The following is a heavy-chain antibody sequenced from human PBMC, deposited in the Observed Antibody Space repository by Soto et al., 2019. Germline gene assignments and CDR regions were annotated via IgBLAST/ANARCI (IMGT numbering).Heavy chain of an antibody. Sequence: SVKVSCKASGGTFSSYTISWVRQAPGQGLEWMGRIIPILGIANYAQKFQGRVTITADKSTSTAYMELSSLRSEDTAVYYCARAPYYYDSSGYYSNSNFDYWGQGTLVTVSS. V-gene: IGHV1-69*02. CDR2: IIPILGIA. J-gene: IGHJ4*02. CDR3: ARAPYYYDSSGYYSNSNFDY. D-gene: IGHD3-22*01. CDR1: GGTFSSYT.